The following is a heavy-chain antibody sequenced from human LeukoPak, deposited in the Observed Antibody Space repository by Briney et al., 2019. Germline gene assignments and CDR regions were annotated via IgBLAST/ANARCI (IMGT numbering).Heavy chain of an antibody. CDR1: GGSIRSDY. J-gene: IGHJ4*02. CDR2: IHYSGST. Sequence: SETLSLTCTVSGGSIRSDYWSWVRQPPGKGLEWIGYIHYSGSTNYNASLKSRVTMSVDMSKNQFSLKLTSVTAADTAVYYCARLSSSGWYTFDYWGQGTLVTVSS. CDR3: ARLSSSGWYTFDY. D-gene: IGHD6-19*01. V-gene: IGHV4-59*01.